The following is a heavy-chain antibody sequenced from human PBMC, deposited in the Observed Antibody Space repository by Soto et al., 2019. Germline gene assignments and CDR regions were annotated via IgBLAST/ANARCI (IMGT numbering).Heavy chain of an antibody. V-gene: IGHV4-4*02. CDR2: IYRTGST. J-gene: IGHJ4*02. CDR1: GGSFTSNNW. Sequence: SETLSLTCAVSGGSFTSNNWWTWVRRPPGQGLEWIGEIYRTGSTNYNPSLKSRVTISLDKSENQFSLKVTSLTAADTAVYYCASRDPGTSVDYWGQGTLVTVSS. D-gene: IGHD1-7*01. CDR3: ASRDPGTSVDY.